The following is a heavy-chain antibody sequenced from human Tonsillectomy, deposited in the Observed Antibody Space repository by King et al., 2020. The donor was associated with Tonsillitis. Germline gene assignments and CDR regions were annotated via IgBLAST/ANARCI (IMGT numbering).Heavy chain of an antibody. Sequence: VQLVESGGGLVKPGGSLRLSCAASGFTFSDHYMSWIRQAPGKGLEWVSYISSRSTYTTYADSVKGRFTISRDNAKNSLYLQMNSLRAEDTAVYYCARSGRYYVDAFDIWGQGTMVTVSS. CDR1: GFTFSDHY. V-gene: IGHV3-11*06. CDR3: ARSGRYYVDAFDI. CDR2: ISSRSTYT. J-gene: IGHJ3*02. D-gene: IGHD1-26*01.